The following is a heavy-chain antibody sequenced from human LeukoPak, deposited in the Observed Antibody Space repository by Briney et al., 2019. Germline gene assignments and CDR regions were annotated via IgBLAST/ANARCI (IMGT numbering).Heavy chain of an antibody. J-gene: IGHJ4*02. CDR2: TYYRSKWYS. D-gene: IGHD6-19*01. CDR3: AGDVGTSGWYTFDY. CDR1: GDSVSSKNGA. V-gene: IGHV6-1*01. Sequence: SQSLSVTCTISGDSVSSKNGAWNWIRQSPSRGLEWLGRTYYRSKWYSDYAVSIQGRISIDPDTSKNQFSLHLYSVTPDDTAVYYCAGDVGTSGWYTFDYWGQGTLVTVSS.